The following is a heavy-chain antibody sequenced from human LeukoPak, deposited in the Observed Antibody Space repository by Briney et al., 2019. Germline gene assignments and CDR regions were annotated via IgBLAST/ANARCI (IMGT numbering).Heavy chain of an antibody. D-gene: IGHD1-26*01. V-gene: IGHV1-2*06. CDR3: ARQVGAIANYYYYYYMDV. Sequence: GAPVKVSCKASGYTFTGYYMHWVRQAPGQGLEWMGRINPNSGGTNYAQKFQGRVTMTRDTSISTAYMELSRLRSDDTAVYYCARQVGAIANYYYYYYMDVWGKGTTVTVSS. CDR2: INPNSGGT. J-gene: IGHJ6*03. CDR1: GYTFTGYY.